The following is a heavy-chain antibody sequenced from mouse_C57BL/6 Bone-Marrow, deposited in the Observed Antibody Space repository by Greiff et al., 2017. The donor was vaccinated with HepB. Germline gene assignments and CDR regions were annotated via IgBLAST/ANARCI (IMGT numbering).Heavy chain of an antibody. V-gene: IGHV1-54*01. CDR1: GYAFTNYL. J-gene: IGHJ3*01. CDR2: INPGSGGT. D-gene: IGHD2-3*01. Sequence: QVQLQQSGAELVRPGTSVKVSCKASGYAFTNYLIEWVKQRPGQGLEWIGVINPGSGGTNYNEKFKGKATLTADKSSSTAYMQLSSLTSEDSAVYFCARDGAWLAYWGQGTLVTVSA. CDR3: ARDGAWLAY.